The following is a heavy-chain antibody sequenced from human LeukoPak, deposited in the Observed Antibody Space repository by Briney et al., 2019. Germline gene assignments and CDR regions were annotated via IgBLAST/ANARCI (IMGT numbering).Heavy chain of an antibody. D-gene: IGHD2-2*01. J-gene: IGHJ4*02. CDR3: ARSKLGYCSSTSCSQGDY. V-gene: IGHV2-70*11. Sequence: SGPALVKPTQTLTLTCTFSGFSLSTSGMCVSWIRQPPGKALEWLARIDWDDDKYYSTSLKTRLTISKDTSKNQVVLTMTNMDPVDTATYCCARSKLGYCSSTSCSQGDYWGQGTLVTVSS. CDR1: GFSLSTSGMC. CDR2: IDWDDDK.